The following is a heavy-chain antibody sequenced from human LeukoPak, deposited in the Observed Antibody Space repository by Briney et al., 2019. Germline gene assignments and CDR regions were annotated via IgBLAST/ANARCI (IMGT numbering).Heavy chain of an antibody. V-gene: IGHV3-74*01. J-gene: IGHJ4*02. CDR2: INTDGSTT. CDR3: ARLVAAAGFDY. Sequence: GGSLRLSCAASGFTFSSYWMHWVRQAPGKGLVWVSRINTDGSTTSYADSAKGRFTISRDNAKNTLYLQMNSLRAEDTAVYYCARLVAAAGFDYWGQGTLVTVSS. D-gene: IGHD6-13*01. CDR1: GFTFSSYW.